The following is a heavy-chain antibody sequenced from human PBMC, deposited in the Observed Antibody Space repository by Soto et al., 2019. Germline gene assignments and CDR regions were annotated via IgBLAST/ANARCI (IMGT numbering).Heavy chain of an antibody. D-gene: IGHD1-26*01. CDR2: ISGSGFKK. V-gene: IGHV3-23*01. J-gene: IGHJ5*02. CDR3: AKNQGVELVPIATVDWFEP. Sequence: PXGSLRLSCASSVCIFENFGMSWVRHSPGKWLEWISSISGSGFKKYYADSVKGRFTISRDNSKSTVYLELNNLSAEDTAVYHCAKNQGVELVPIATVDWFEPWGQGSVVSVSS. CDR1: VCIFENFG.